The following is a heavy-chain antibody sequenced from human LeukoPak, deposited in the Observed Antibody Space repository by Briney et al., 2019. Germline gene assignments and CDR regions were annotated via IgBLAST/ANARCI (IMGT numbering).Heavy chain of an antibody. V-gene: IGHV1-69-2*01. CDR1: GYTFTDYY. CDR3: ATAVVRGLSS. CDR2: VDPEDGET. J-gene: IGHJ4*02. Sequence: ASVTETCKASGYTFTDYYMHWVQQAPGKGLEWMGRVDPEDGETIYAEKFQGRVTITADTSTDTAYMELSSLRSEDTAVYYCATAVVRGLSSWGQGSLVTVSS. D-gene: IGHD3-10*01.